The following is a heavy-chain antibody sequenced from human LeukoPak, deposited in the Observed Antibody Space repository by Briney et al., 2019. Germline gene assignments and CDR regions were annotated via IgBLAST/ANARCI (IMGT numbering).Heavy chain of an antibody. J-gene: IGHJ4*02. D-gene: IGHD3-10*01. CDR1: GFTFSSYA. CDR2: ISGSGGST. V-gene: IGHV3-23*01. CDR3: TRDALTTAYYYGSGSQPYYFDY. Sequence: GGSLRLSRAASGFTFSSYAMSWVRQAPGKGLGWVSAISGSGGSTYYADSVEGRFTISRDHPKNTLYLQINSLRAEDKSVYYCTRDALTTAYYYGSGSQPYYFDYWGQGTLVTVSS.